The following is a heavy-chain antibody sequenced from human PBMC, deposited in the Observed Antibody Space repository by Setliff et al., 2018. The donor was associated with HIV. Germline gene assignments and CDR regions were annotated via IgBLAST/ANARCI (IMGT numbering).Heavy chain of an antibody. CDR1: GGPFSDFF. D-gene: IGHD6-6*01. V-gene: IGHV4-34*01. CDR3: ARRPPYSSSPRDFFDF. J-gene: IGHJ4*02. Sequence: NPSETLSLTCAVSGGPFSDFFWTWVRQPPGEGLEWIGEISHSGGTNYNPSLESRLTISIDTSRNQFSLRLTSVSVADTAVYFCARRPPYSSSPRDFFDFWGPGTLVTVSS. CDR2: ISHSGGT.